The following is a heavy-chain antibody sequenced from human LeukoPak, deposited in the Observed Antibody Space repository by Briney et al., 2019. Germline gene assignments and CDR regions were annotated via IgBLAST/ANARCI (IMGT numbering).Heavy chain of an antibody. CDR3: ARRDMVRGLDY. V-gene: IGHV5-51*01. J-gene: IGHJ4*02. CDR1: GYTFTSYY. Sequence: GESLKISCKASGYTFTSYYIGWVRQMPGKGLEWMAIIYPGDSDTTYSSSFQGQVTISADKSTSTAYLQWSSLKASDTAMYYCARRDMVRGLDYWGQGTLVTVSS. D-gene: IGHD3-10*01. CDR2: IYPGDSDT.